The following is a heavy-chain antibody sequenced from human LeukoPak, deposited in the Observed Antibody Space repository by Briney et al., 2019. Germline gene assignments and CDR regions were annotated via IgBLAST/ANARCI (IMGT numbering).Heavy chain of an antibody. CDR2: IYSGGST. CDR1: GFTVSSNY. CDR3: AKDTYYYGSGTPNFDY. Sequence: GGSLRLSCAASGFTVSSNYMSWVRQAPGKGLEWVSVIYSGGSTYYADSVKGRFTISRDNSKNTLYLQMNSLRAEDTAVYYCAKDTYYYGSGTPNFDYWGQGTLVTVSS. V-gene: IGHV3-53*01. J-gene: IGHJ4*02. D-gene: IGHD3-10*01.